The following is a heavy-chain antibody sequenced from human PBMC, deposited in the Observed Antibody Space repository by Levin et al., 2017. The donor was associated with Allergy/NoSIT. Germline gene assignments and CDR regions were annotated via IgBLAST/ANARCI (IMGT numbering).Heavy chain of an antibody. CDR2: INPNSGGT. Sequence: GGSLRLSCKASGYTFIGYTMHWVRQAPGQGLEWMGRINPNSGGTNYAQKFQGKVTMTRDTSISTAYMELSRLRSDDTAVYYCARADGLDYWGQGTLVTVSS. CDR3: ARADGLDY. V-gene: IGHV1-2*06. J-gene: IGHJ4*02. CDR1: GYTFIGYT.